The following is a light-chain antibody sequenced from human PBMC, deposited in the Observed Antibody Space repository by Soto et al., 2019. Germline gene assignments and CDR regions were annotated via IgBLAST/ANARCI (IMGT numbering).Light chain of an antibody. J-gene: IGKJ1*01. CDR1: QSISNW. CDR2: DVS. V-gene: IGKV1-5*01. CDR3: QQYESFSAT. Sequence: DIQMTQSPSTLSASVGDRVTVTCRASQSISNWLAWYQQKPGKAPKLLIYDVSALPRGVPPRFSGSGSGTQFTLTISGLQPDDFATYYCQQYESFSATFGPGTKV.